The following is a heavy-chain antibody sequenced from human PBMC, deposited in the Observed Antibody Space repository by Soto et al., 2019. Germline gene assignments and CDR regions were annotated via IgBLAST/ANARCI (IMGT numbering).Heavy chain of an antibody. CDR3: AKGSASARPYFFDY. Sequence: GGSLRLSCAASGFTFRNYVLSWVRQAPGKGLEWISVIGGDSAYTYYADSVSGRFTISRDNSKNTLYLQMSSLRAEDTALYFCAKGSASARPYFFDYWGQGALVTVSS. CDR1: GFTFRNYV. D-gene: IGHD3-9*01. CDR2: IGGDSAYT. J-gene: IGHJ4*02. V-gene: IGHV3-23*01.